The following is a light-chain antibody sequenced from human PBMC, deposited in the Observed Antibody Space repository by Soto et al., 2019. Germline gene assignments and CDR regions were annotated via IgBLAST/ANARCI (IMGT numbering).Light chain of an antibody. CDR1: SNDVGGYDY. J-gene: IGLJ2*01. CDR2: EVS. V-gene: IGLV2-14*01. Sequence: QSVLTRPASVSGSPGQSITISCSGTSNDVGGYDYVSWYQQHPGKAPKLVIYEVSNRPSWVSNRFSGSKSGNTASLTISGLQPEDEADYYCNSYTSSSTLVFGGGTKVTVL. CDR3: NSYTSSSTLV.